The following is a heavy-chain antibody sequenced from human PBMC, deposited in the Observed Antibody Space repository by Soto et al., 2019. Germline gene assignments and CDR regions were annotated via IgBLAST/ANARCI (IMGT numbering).Heavy chain of an antibody. J-gene: IGHJ6*02. D-gene: IGHD3-10*01. CDR1: GYTFTSYD. CDR2: MNPNSGNT. V-gene: IGHV1-8*01. Sequence: ASVKVSCKASGYTFTSYDINWVRQATGQGLEWMGWMNPNSGNTGYAHKFQGRVTMTRNTSISTAYMELSSLRSEDTAVYYCASVFYGSGSYGYYYYYGMDVWGQGTTVTVSS. CDR3: ASVFYGSGSYGYYYYYGMDV.